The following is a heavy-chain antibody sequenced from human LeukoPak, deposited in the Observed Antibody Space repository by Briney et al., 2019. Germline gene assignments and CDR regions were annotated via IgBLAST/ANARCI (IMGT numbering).Heavy chain of an antibody. CDR1: GFTFWNSA. CDR3: AKVKYDYGDPVGWFDP. D-gene: IGHD4-17*01. V-gene: IGHV3-23*01. J-gene: IGHJ5*02. CDR2: ISSSGGYT. Sequence: QTGGSLRLSCAASGFTFWNSAITWVRQAPGKGLEWVAHISSSGGYTYYADSVRGRFTISRDNSNNTLYLQMNSLRGEDTAVYYCAKVKYDYGDPVGWFDPWGRGTLATVSS.